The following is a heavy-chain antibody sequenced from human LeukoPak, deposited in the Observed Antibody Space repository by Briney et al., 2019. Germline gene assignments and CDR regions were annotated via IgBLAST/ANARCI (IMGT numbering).Heavy chain of an antibody. CDR3: ARDGIGSGYYNY. V-gene: IGHV3-23*01. CDR1: GFTFSNYA. CDR2: MSGSGGST. J-gene: IGHJ4*02. Sequence: GGSLRLSCAAPGFTFSNYAMSWVRQAPGKGLEWVSAMSGSGGSTYYAESVKGRFTISRDNSKNTLYLQMNSLRVEDTAVYYCARDGIGSGYYNYWGQGTLATVSS. D-gene: IGHD3-22*01.